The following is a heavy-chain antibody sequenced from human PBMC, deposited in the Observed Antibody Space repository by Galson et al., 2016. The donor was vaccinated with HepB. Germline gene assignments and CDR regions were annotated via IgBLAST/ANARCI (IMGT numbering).Heavy chain of an antibody. CDR2: IYYSGTT. J-gene: IGHJ1*01. V-gene: IGHV4-59*01. CDR1: GVSISSSY. CDR3: ASYLSAGSEYFPH. Sequence: ETLSLTCSVSGVSISSSYWAWIRQPPGKGLEWIGYIYYSGTTNANPSLKSRVTLSLDTSKHQFSLKLRSMTAADTAVYYCASYLSAGSEYFPHWGQGTLVTVSS.